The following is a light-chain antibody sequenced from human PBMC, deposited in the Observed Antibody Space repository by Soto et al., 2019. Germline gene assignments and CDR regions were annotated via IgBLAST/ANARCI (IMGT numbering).Light chain of an antibody. Sequence: IVMTESPDSLAVSLGERATINCKSSQSVLYSSNNKNYLAWYQQKPGKAPKLLIYAASSLQSGVPSRFSGSGSGTDFTLTISSLQPEDFATYYCQQSYSNPITFGQGTRLEIK. CDR3: QQSYSNPIT. V-gene: IGKV4-1*01. CDR1: QSVLYSSNNKNY. J-gene: IGKJ5*01. CDR2: AAS.